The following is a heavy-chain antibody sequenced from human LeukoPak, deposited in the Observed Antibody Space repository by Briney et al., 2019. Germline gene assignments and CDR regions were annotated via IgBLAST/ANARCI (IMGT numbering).Heavy chain of an antibody. D-gene: IGHD1/OR15-1a*01. CDR1: GFTLSIHV. J-gene: IGHJ4*02. CDR3: AKGTSWFDY. Sequence: GGSLRLSCVASGFTLSIHVMSSVRPAPGEGLEYVSAISGSGGSTYYADSVRGRYTISRDNSKNTQYLQMNSPRAEDTAVYICAKGTSWFDYWGQGTLVTVSS. V-gene: IGHV3-23*01. CDR2: ISGSGGST.